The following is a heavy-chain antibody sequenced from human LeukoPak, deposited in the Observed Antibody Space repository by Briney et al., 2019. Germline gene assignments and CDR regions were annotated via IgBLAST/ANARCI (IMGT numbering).Heavy chain of an antibody. CDR1: GGSISSYY. Sequence: SETLSLTCTVSGGSISSYYWSWLRQPPGKGLEWIGYIYYSGSTNYNPSLKSRVNISVDTSKHQTSLKLSSVTAADTAVYYCARDSYGSGSYYPLDYWGQGTLVTVSS. D-gene: IGHD3-10*01. CDR2: IYYSGST. V-gene: IGHV4-59*01. J-gene: IGHJ4*02. CDR3: ARDSYGSGSYYPLDY.